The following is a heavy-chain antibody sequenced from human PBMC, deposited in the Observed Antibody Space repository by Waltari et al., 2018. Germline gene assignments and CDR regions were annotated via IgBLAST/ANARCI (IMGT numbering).Heavy chain of an antibody. D-gene: IGHD4-4*01. V-gene: IGHV3-7*01. CDR2: IKDDGSEK. CDR1: GFTFSTYW. CDR3: ARDPHYSNFDY. J-gene: IGHJ4*02. Sequence: EVHLVESGGGLVQPGGSLRLSCAASGFTFSTYWMTWVRQAPGKGLEGLANIKDDGSEKNYVDSVKGRFTISRDNAKNSLYVQMNSLRAEDTAVYYCARDPHYSNFDYWGQGTLVTVSS.